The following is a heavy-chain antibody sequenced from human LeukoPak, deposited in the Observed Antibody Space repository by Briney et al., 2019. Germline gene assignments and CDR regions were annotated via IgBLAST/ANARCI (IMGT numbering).Heavy chain of an antibody. Sequence: RSSETLSLTCAVSGGSISSSNWWSWVRQPPGKGLEWIGEIYHSGSTNYNPSLKVRVTISVDKSKNQFSLKLSSVTAADTAVYYCASYYYDGSGTNWFDPWGQGTLVTVSS. D-gene: IGHD3-22*01. CDR1: GGSISSSNW. V-gene: IGHV4-4*02. CDR3: ASYYYDGSGTNWFDP. J-gene: IGHJ5*02. CDR2: IYHSGST.